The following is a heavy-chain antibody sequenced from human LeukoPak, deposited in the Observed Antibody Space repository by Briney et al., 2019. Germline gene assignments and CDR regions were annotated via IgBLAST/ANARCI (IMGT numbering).Heavy chain of an antibody. CDR1: GFTFSSYA. J-gene: IGHJ4*02. CDR2: ISGSGGST. V-gene: IGHV3-23*01. D-gene: IGHD2-2*01. CDR3: ARVPEYCSSTSCFDY. Sequence: PGGSLRLSCAASGFTFSSYAMSWVRQAPGKGLEWVSAISGSGGSTYYADSVKGRFTISRDNSKNTLYLQMISLRAEDTAVYYCARVPEYCSSTSCFDYWGQGTLVTVSS.